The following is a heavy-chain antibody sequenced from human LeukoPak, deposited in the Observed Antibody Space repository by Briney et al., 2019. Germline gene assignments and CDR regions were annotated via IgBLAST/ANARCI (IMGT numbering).Heavy chain of an antibody. CDR3: AKDLGPNYYYYSMDV. D-gene: IGHD7-27*01. CDR2: ISWEGGST. CDR1: GFTFYDYV. V-gene: IGHV3-43*01. Sequence: AGGSLRLSCAASGFTFYDYVMHWVRQVPGKGLEWVSLISWEGGSTFYADSVRDRFTISRDNSKNSLYLQMNSLRTEDTALYYCAKDLGPNYYYYSMDVWGQGTTVTVSS. J-gene: IGHJ6*02.